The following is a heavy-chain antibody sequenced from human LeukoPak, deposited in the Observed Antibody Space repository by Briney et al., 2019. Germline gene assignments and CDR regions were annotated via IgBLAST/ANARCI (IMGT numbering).Heavy chain of an antibody. D-gene: IGHD2-2*01. J-gene: IGHJ4*02. Sequence: SETLSLTCTVSGGSISSGGHYWSWLRQHPGKDLEWIGYIYYSGSTYYNPSLKSRVTISVDTSKNQFSLKLSSVTAADTAVYYCARGGGDIVVVPAAIGGPKYYFDYWGQGTLVTVSS. CDR1: GGSISSGGHY. V-gene: IGHV4-31*03. CDR2: IYYSGST. CDR3: ARGGGDIVVVPAAIGGPKYYFDY.